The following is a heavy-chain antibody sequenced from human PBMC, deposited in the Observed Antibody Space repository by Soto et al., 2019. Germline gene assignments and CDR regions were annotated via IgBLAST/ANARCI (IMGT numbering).Heavy chain of an antibody. CDR1: GYSLTELS. CDR3: IILKPLRLRQFDP. V-gene: IGHV1-24*01. CDR2: FDPEDGKI. J-gene: IGHJ6*02. D-gene: IGHD3-16*01. Sequence: ASVKVSCKVSGYSLTELSMHWVRQAPGKRLEWMGSFDPEDGKIIYAQRFQGRVTMTEDTSTDTAYMELSSLRSEDSAIYCAIILKPLRLRQFDPWGQGTTVTVSS.